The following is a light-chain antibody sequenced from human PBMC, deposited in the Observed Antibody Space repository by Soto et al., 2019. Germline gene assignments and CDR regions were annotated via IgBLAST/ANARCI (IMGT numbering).Light chain of an antibody. CDR2: DAS. V-gene: IGKV3-15*01. Sequence: EIVLTQSPAILSVSPGERATLSCRASQSISRSLAWYQQKPGQAPRLLISDASTRATGIPARFSGSGSGTEFTLTISSLQSEDFALYFCQQYNTWPRTFGQGTKEDIK. CDR1: QSISRS. CDR3: QQYNTWPRT. J-gene: IGKJ1*01.